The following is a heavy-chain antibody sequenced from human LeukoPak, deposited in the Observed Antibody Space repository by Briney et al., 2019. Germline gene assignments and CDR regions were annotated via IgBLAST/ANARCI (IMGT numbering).Heavy chain of an antibody. CDR1: RFTDTSNS. J-gene: IGHJ4*02. CDR2: IYSGVSK. D-gene: IGHD3-22*01. Sequence: GGSLRLSCAVSRFTDTSNSMSWVRQAPGKGLEWVSVIYSGVSKYYAGSVKGRFTISRDNSKNTLYLQMDSLRVEDRAGYYCARCSPYYYDSSGYHYWGQGTLVTVSS. CDR3: ARCSPYYYDSSGYHY. V-gene: IGHV3-66*02.